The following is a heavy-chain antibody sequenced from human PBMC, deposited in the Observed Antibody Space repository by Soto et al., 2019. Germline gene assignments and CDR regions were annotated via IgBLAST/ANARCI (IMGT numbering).Heavy chain of an antibody. CDR1: GYTFTDYY. V-gene: IGHV1-2*04. Sequence: QVQLVQSGAEVKKPGASVKVSCKASGYTFTDYYIHWVRQAPGQGLEWMGWVNPNSGGTNYAQKCQGWVTMTRDTSISTVYMELSSLKSDDMAVYYCAREGAATANYGMDVWGQGTTVTVSS. J-gene: IGHJ6*02. CDR3: AREGAATANYGMDV. D-gene: IGHD2-15*01. CDR2: VNPNSGGT.